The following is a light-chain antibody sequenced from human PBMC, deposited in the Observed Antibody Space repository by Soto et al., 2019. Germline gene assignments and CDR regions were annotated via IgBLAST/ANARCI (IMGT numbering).Light chain of an antibody. CDR3: CSYAGSSTPHYV. CDR1: SSDVGSYNL. CDR2: EVS. J-gene: IGLJ1*01. Sequence: QSALTQPASVSGSPGQSITISCTGTSSDVGSYNLVSWYQQHPGKAPKLMIYEVSKRPSGVSNRFSGSKSGNTASLTISGLQAEDEADYYCCSYAGSSTPHYVFGTGTKVPS. V-gene: IGLV2-23*02.